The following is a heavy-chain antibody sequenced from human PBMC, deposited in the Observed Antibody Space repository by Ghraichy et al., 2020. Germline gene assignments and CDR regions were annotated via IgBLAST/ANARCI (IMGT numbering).Heavy chain of an antibody. Sequence: SVKVSCKASGGTFSSYAISWVRQAPGQGLEWMGRIIPILGIANYAQKFQGRVTITADKSTSTAYMELSSLRSEDTAVYYCARVYGSSSANFYYYYGMDVWGQGTTVTVS. CDR3: ARVYGSSSANFYYYYGMDV. D-gene: IGHD6-6*01. V-gene: IGHV1-69*04. J-gene: IGHJ6*02. CDR1: GGTFSSYA. CDR2: IIPILGIA.